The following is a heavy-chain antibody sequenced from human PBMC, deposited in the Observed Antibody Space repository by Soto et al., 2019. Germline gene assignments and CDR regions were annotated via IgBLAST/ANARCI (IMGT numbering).Heavy chain of an antibody. CDR2: IYHSGST. V-gene: IGHV4-4*02. CDR3: ARNGIVVVVAATPDYYYYYYMDV. Sequence: SETLSLTCAVSSGSISSSNWWSWVRQPPGKGLEWIGEIYHSGSTNYNPSLKSRVTISVDKSKNQFSLKLSSVTAADTAVYYCARNGIVVVVAATPDYYYYYYMDVWGKGTTVTVSS. CDR1: SGSISSSNW. D-gene: IGHD2-15*01. J-gene: IGHJ6*03.